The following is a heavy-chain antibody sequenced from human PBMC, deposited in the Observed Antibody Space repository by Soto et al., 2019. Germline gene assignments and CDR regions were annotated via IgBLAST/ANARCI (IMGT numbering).Heavy chain of an antibody. J-gene: IGHJ4*02. D-gene: IGHD3-10*01. CDR1: GGPIKTGDYY. V-gene: IGHV4-30-4*01. CDR3: ARAGFSYGHLLF. Sequence: QVQLKESGPGLVKPSETLSLTCNVSGGPIKTGDYYWNWIRQPPGKGLEWIGYVFYSGATNYSPSLKSRAAISMDTSKNQFSLSLTSVIAADTAVYYCARAGFSYGHLLFWGQGIRVTVST. CDR2: VFYSGAT.